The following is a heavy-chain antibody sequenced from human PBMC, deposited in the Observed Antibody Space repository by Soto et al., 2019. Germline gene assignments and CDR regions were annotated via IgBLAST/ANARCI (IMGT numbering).Heavy chain of an antibody. J-gene: IGHJ4*02. Sequence: SETLSLTCTVSGGSISSGDYYWSWIRQPPGKGLEWIGYIYYSGSTYYNPSLKSRVTISVDTSKNQFPLKLSSVTAADTAVYYCARKGIVVVTDFDYWGQGTLVTVSS. CDR1: GGSISSGDYY. CDR2: IYYSGST. CDR3: ARKGIVVVTDFDY. D-gene: IGHD2-21*02. V-gene: IGHV4-30-4*01.